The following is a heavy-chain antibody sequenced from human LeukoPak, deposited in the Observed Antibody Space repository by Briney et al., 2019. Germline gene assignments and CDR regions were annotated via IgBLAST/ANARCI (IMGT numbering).Heavy chain of an antibody. V-gene: IGHV4-30-4*01. CDR3: ARGASNYCSAGSCCDAGLAKGSFWFDP. D-gene: IGHD2-15*01. J-gene: IGHJ5*02. CDR2: IHYTGRT. Sequence: SETLSLTCNVSGGSISSGDYFWNWIRQPPGKGLEWLGYIHYTGRTYYNPSLQSRVTISVDTSKNQFSLKLSSVTAADTAVYYCARGASNYCSAGSCCDAGLAKGSFWFDPWGQGTLVTVSS. CDR1: GGSISSGDYF.